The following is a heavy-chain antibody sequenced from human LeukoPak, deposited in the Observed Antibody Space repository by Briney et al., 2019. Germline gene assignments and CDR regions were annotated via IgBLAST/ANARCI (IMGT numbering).Heavy chain of an antibody. CDR1: GGSFSGYY. CDR2: INHSGST. D-gene: IGHD6-13*01. V-gene: IGHV4-34*01. J-gene: IGHJ6*03. Sequence: SETLSLTCAVNGGSFSGYYRSWIRQPPGKGLEWIGEINHSGSTNYNPSLKSRVTISVDTSKNQFSLKLSSVTAADSAVYFCARGQVKQQLLPRTGSRDYYFYMDVWGKGTTVTVSS. CDR3: ARGQVKQQLLPRTGSRDYYFYMDV.